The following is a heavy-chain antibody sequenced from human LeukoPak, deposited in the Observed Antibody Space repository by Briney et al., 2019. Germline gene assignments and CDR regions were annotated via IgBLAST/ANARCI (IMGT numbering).Heavy chain of an antibody. D-gene: IGHD1-26*01. V-gene: IGHV3-21*01. CDR2: ISSSSSYI. Sequence: GGSLRLSCAASGFTFSSCNMNWVRQAPGKGLAWVSSISSSSSYIYYADSVKGRFTISRDNARNSLYLQMNSLRAEDTAVYYCARDILGSQTPFDYWGQGTLVTVSS. CDR3: ARDILGSQTPFDY. CDR1: GFTFSSCN. J-gene: IGHJ4*02.